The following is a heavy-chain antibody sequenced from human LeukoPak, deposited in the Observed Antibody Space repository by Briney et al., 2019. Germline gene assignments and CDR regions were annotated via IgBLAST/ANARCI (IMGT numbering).Heavy chain of an antibody. D-gene: IGHD2-15*01. Sequence: ASVKVSCKASGGTFSSYAISWVRQAPGQGLEWMGGIIPIFGTANYAQKFQGRVTITADKSTSTAYMELSSLRSEDTAVYYRARGRAVVAASDNWFDPWGQGTLVTVSS. CDR3: ARGRAVVAASDNWFDP. J-gene: IGHJ5*02. CDR1: GGTFSSYA. V-gene: IGHV1-69*06. CDR2: IIPIFGTA.